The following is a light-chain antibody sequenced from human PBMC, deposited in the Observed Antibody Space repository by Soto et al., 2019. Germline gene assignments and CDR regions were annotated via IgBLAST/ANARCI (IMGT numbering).Light chain of an antibody. CDR2: KGS. CDR3: CSSAPESTYV. J-gene: IGLJ1*01. V-gene: IGLV2-23*01. Sequence: QSALAQPASVSGSPGQSITISCTGTSSDVGAYNSVSWYQQHPHKAPQVIIYKGSQRPSGVSNRFSGSTSGNAASLTISGLQADDEADYFCCSSAPESTYVFGTGTKLNVL. CDR1: SSDVGAYNS.